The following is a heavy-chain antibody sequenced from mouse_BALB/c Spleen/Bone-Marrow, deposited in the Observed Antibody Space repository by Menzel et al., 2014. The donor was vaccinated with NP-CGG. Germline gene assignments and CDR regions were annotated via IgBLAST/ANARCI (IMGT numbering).Heavy chain of an antibody. D-gene: IGHD1-2*01. CDR2: ILPGSGST. CDR3: ARRGHGFAWFAY. Sequence: ESGTELMNPGASVKISCKATGYTFSSYWIEWVNQRPGHGLEWIGEILPGSGSTNYNEKFKGKATFTADTSSNTAYMQLSSLTSEDSAVYYCARRGHGFAWFAYWGQGTLVTVSA. J-gene: IGHJ3*01. V-gene: IGHV1-9*01. CDR1: GYTFSSYW.